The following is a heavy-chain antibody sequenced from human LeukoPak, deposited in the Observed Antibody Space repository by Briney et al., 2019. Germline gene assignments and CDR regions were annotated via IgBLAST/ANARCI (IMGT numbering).Heavy chain of an antibody. CDR1: GFTFSDYY. D-gene: IGHD1-26*01. Sequence: GGSLRLSCAASGFTFSDYYMSWIRQAPGKGLEWVSYISSSGSTIYYADSVKGRFTISRDNAKKSVYLQMNSLRAEDTAVYYCARAYSERYGLGYYYMDVWGKGTTVTISS. V-gene: IGHV3-11*04. CDR3: ARAYSERYGLGYYYMDV. CDR2: ISSSGSTI. J-gene: IGHJ6*03.